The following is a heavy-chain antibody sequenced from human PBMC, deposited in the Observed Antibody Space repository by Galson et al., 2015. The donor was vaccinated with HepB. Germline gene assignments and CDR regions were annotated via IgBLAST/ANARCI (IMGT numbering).Heavy chain of an antibody. V-gene: IGHV3-74*01. CDR1: GFTFSSYW. CDR3: ARMLDKKYSSGWPVEYYYYGMDV. D-gene: IGHD6-19*01. Sequence: SLRLSCAASGFTFSSYWMHWVRQAPGKGLVWVSRINSDGSSTSYADSVKGRFTISRDNAKNTLYLQMNSLRAEDTAVYYCARMLDKKYSSGWPVEYYYYGMDVWGQGTTVTVSS. CDR2: INSDGSST. J-gene: IGHJ6*02.